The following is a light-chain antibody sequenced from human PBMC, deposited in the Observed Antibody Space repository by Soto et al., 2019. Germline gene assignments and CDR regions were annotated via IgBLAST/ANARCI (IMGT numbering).Light chain of an antibody. J-gene: IGKJ1*01. V-gene: IGKV3-20*01. Sequence: EIILTQSPGTLSLSPRERATLSCRASQSVSNNYLAWYQQKPGQAPRLLIYGASNRATGIPDRFSGSGSGTDFTLTISRLEPEDFAVYYCQQYNKWPGTFGQGTKVDIK. CDR1: QSVSNNY. CDR2: GAS. CDR3: QQYNKWPGT.